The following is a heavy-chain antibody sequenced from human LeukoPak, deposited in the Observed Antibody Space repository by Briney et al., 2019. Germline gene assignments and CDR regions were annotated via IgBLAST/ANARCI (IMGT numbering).Heavy chain of an antibody. CDR3: ARHAYDISTGYEPADY. CDR2: IYYSGST. Sequence: SETLSLTCTVSGGSISSSSYYWGWIRQPPGKGLEWIGSIYYSGSTYYNPSLKSRVTISVDTSKDQFSLKLSSVTAADTAVYYCARHAYDISTGYEPADYWGQGTLVTVSS. D-gene: IGHD3-9*01. J-gene: IGHJ4*02. V-gene: IGHV4-39*01. CDR1: GGSISSSSYY.